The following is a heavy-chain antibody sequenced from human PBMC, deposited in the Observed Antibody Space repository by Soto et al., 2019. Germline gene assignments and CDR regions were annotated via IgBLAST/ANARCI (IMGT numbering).Heavy chain of an antibody. CDR2: IYYSGST. V-gene: IGHV4-59*08. Sequence: SETLSLTCTVSGGSISSYYWSWIRQPPGKGLEWIGYIYYSGSTNYNPSLKSRVTISVDTSKNQFSLKLSSVTAADTAVYYCGGVNFDYSSVDYGGKGTLATVPS. CDR1: GGSISSYY. J-gene: IGHJ4*02. D-gene: IGHD6-25*01. CDR3: GGVNFDYSSVDY.